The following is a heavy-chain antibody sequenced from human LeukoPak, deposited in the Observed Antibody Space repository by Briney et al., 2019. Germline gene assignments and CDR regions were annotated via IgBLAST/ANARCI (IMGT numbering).Heavy chain of an antibody. Sequence: ASVKVSCKASGYTFTSYGISWVRQAPGQGLGWMGWISAYNGNTNYAQRLQGRVTMTTDTSTSTAYMELRSLRSDDTAVYYCARVYLDGDYYYYYMDVWGKGTTVTVSS. CDR3: ARVYLDGDYYYYYMDV. J-gene: IGHJ6*03. CDR2: ISAYNGNT. V-gene: IGHV1-18*01. CDR1: GYTFTSYG. D-gene: IGHD4-17*01.